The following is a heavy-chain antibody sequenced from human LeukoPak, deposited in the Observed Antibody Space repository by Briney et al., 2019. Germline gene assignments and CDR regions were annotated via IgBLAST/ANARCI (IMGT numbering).Heavy chain of an antibody. J-gene: IGHJ4*02. D-gene: IGHD3-3*01. CDR1: GYTFTDYF. Sequence: ASVKVSCKASGYTFTDYFMSWVRQAPGQGLEWMGWINPNSGVTNYAQKFQGRVTMTRDTSINTAYMELTRLRSDDTAVYYCAGISPGYWGQGTLVTVSS. CDR3: AGISPGY. CDR2: INPNSGVT. V-gene: IGHV1-2*02.